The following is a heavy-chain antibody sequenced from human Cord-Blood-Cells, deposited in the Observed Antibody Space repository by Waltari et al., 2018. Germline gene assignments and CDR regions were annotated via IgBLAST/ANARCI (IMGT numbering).Heavy chain of an antibody. CDR1: GGSISSSSYY. J-gene: IGHJ3*02. V-gene: IGHV4-39*01. CDR2: IYYSGST. D-gene: IGHD6-6*01. CDR3: ASLLEYSSSYAFDI. Sequence: QLQLQESGPGLVKPSETLSLTCTVSGGSISSSSYYWGWIRQPPGKGLEWIGIIYYSGSTYYNPSLKSRVTISVDTSTNQFSLKLSSVTAADTAVYYCASLLEYSSSYAFDIWGQGTMVTVSS.